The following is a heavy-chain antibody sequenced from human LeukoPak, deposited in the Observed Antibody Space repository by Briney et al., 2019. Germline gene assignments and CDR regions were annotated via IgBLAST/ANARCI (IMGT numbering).Heavy chain of an antibody. CDR2: IYYSGST. V-gene: IGHV4-59*01. J-gene: IGHJ5*02. D-gene: IGHD6-6*01. CDR3: ASMYSSSPGGWFDP. CDR1: GGSISSYY. Sequence: SETLSLTCTVSGGSISSYYWSWIRQPPGKGLEWIGYIYYSGSTNYNPSPKSRVTISVDTSKNQFSLKLSSVTAADTAVYYCASMYSSSPGGWFDPWGQGTLVTVSS.